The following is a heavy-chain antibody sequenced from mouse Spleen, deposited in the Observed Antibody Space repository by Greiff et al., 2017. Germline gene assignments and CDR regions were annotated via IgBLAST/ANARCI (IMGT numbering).Heavy chain of an antibody. V-gene: IGHV10-1*01. J-gene: IGHJ1*01. CDR3: VRQGDGYSYFDV. CDR1: GFSFNPYA. Sequence: EVQRVESGGGLVQPKGSLKLSCAASGFSFNPYAMNWVRQAPGKGLEWVARISSKSNYYATYYADSVKDRFTISRDDSESMLYLQMNNLKTEDTAMYYCVRQGDGYSYFDVWGAGTTVTVSS. CDR2: ISSKSNYYAT. D-gene: IGHD2-3*01.